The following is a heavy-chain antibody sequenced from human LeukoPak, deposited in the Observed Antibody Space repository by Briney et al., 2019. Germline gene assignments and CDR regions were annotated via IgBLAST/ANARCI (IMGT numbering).Heavy chain of an antibody. Sequence: GGSLRLSCAASGFTFSSYGMHWVRQAPGKGLEWVAFIRYDGSNKYYADSVKGRFTISRDNSKNTLYLQMNSLRAEDTAVYYCANRAATEYYFDYWGQGTLVTVSS. CDR3: ANRAATEYYFDY. CDR1: GFTFSSYG. V-gene: IGHV3-30*02. J-gene: IGHJ4*02. D-gene: IGHD6-13*01. CDR2: IRYDGSNK.